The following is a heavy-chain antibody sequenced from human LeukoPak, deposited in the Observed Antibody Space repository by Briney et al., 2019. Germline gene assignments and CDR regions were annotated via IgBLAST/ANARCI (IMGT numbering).Heavy chain of an antibody. D-gene: IGHD5/OR15-5a*01. CDR2: IYYSGST. V-gene: IGHV4-39*01. Sequence: SETLTLTCTVSGGSISSSRYHWGWIRQPPGKGLAWIGSIYYSGSTYYNPSLKSRVTISVDTSKNQFSLKLSSVTAADTAVYYCARQAQRRDCPVSTLYFDYWGQGTLVTVSS. CDR3: ARQAQRRDCPVSTLYFDY. J-gene: IGHJ4*02. CDR1: GGSISSSRYH.